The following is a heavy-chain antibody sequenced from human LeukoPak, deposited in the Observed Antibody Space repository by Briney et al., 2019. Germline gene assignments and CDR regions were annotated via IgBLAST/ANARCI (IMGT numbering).Heavy chain of an antibody. Sequence: ASVKVSCKASGGSFSSYAISWVRQAPGQGLEWMGWINRNSGDTNYAQKFQGRVTMTRDTSISTVYMELSRLRSDDTAVYYCARAKVYDNSGGDVFDIWGQGTMVTVSS. J-gene: IGHJ3*02. D-gene: IGHD3-22*01. CDR2: INRNSGDT. V-gene: IGHV1-2*02. CDR1: GGSFSSYA. CDR3: ARAKVYDNSGGDVFDI.